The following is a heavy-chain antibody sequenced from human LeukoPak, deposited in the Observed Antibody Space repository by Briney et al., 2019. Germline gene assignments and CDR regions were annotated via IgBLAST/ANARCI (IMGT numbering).Heavy chain of an antibody. D-gene: IGHD3-3*01. Sequence: SETLSLTCTASGGSISSSSYYWGWIRQPPGKGLEWIGSIYYSGSTYYNPSLKSRVTISVDTSKNQFSLKLSSVTAADTAVYYCARPRGDFWSGYYTRGWFDPWGQGTLVTVSS. V-gene: IGHV4-39*07. CDR2: IYYSGST. CDR3: ARPRGDFWSGYYTRGWFDP. J-gene: IGHJ5*02. CDR1: GGSISSSSYY.